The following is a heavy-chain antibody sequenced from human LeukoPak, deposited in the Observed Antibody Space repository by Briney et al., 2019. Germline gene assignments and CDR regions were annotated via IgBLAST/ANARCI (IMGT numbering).Heavy chain of an antibody. V-gene: IGHV4-39*07. J-gene: IGHJ6*03. CDR2: IYYSGNT. CDR1: DGSISSNSYY. Sequence: SETLSLTCTVSDGSISSNSYYWGWIRQPPGKGLEWIANIYYSGNTYYNPSLKSRVTISVDTSKNQFSLKLSSVTAADTAVYYRARGLSHYDFWSGSHYYYYMDVWGKGTTVTVSS. CDR3: ARGLSHYDFWSGSHYYYYMDV. D-gene: IGHD3-3*01.